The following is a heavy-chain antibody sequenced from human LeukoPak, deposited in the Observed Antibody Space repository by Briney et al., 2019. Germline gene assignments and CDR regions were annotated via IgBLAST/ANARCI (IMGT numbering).Heavy chain of an antibody. J-gene: IGHJ6*02. CDR3: AKDPDSTSDYCYYHGMDV. Sequence: GGSLRLSCAASGFTFDDYAMHWVRQAPGKGLEWVSRSGGDGGSTYYADSVKGRFTISRDNSKTSLYLQMNSLRTEDTALYYCAKDPDSTSDYCYYHGMDVWGQGTTVTVSS. CDR2: SGGDGGST. D-gene: IGHD1-14*01. CDR1: GFTFDDYA. V-gene: IGHV3-43*02.